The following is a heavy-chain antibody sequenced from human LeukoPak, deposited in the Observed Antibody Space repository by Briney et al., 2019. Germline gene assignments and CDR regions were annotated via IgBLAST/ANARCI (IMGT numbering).Heavy chain of an antibody. CDR2: IYYSGST. Sequence: SETLSLTCTVSGGSISSGGYYWSWIRQHPGKGLEWIGYIYYSGSTYYNPSLKSRVTTSVDTSKNQFSLKLSSVTAADTAVYYCARVPDGYNLYFDYWGQGTLVTVSS. J-gene: IGHJ4*02. CDR3: ARVPDGYNLYFDY. D-gene: IGHD5-24*01. CDR1: GGSISSGGYY. V-gene: IGHV4-31*03.